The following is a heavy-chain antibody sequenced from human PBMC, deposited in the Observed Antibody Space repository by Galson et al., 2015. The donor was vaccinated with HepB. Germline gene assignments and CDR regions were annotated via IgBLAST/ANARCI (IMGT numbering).Heavy chain of an antibody. D-gene: IGHD6-19*01. J-gene: IGHJ4*02. CDR2: TYYRSKWYN. V-gene: IGHV6-1*01. Sequence: CAISGDSVSSNSAAWNWIRQSPSRGLECLGRTYYRSKWYNDYAISVKSRITINPDPSKNQFSLQLDSVTPEDTAVYYCARVNRAVADYWGQGTLVTVSS. CDR1: GDSVSSNSAA. CDR3: ARVNRAVADY.